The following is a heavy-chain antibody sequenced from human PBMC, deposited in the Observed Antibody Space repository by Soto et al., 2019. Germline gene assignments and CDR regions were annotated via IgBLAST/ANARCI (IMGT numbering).Heavy chain of an antibody. V-gene: IGHV1-24*01. CDR2: FDPEDGET. CDR1: GYTLTELS. CDR3: ATVGFSYYGSGSYYKGDY. Sequence: ASVKVSCKVSGYTLTELSMHWVRQAPGKGLEWMGGFDPEDGETIYAQKFQGRVTMTEDTSTDTAYMELSSLRSEDTAVYYCATVGFSYYGSGSYYKGDYWGQGTLVTVSS. J-gene: IGHJ4*02. D-gene: IGHD3-10*01.